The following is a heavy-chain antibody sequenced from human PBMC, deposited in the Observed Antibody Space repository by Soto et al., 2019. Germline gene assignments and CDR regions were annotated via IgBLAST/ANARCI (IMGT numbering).Heavy chain of an antibody. CDR2: INHSGST. CDR1: GGSFSGYY. D-gene: IGHD2-15*01. V-gene: IGHV4-34*01. CDR3: ARGVYVAVAATAVAKSLDY. Sequence: PSETLSLTCAVYGGSFSGYYWSWIRQPPGKGLEWIGEINHSGSTNYNPSLKSRVTISVDTSKNQFSLKLSSVTAADTVVYYCARGVYVAVAATAVAKSLDYWGQGTLVTVSS. J-gene: IGHJ4*02.